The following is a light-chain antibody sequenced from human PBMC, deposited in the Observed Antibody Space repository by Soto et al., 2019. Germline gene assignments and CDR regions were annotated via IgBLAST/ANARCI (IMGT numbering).Light chain of an antibody. Sequence: EIVMTQSPATLSVSPGERATLSCRASQSVSSNLAWYQQKPGQAPRLLIYGASTRATGIPARFSGSGSGTEFTLTISSLQSEDFAVYYCQQYNKWPPYTFGQGTKLENK. CDR1: QSVSSN. J-gene: IGKJ2*01. V-gene: IGKV3-15*01. CDR3: QQYNKWPPYT. CDR2: GAS.